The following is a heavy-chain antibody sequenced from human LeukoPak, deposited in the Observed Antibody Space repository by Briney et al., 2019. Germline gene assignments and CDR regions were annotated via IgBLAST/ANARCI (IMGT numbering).Heavy chain of an antibody. CDR2: IYYSGST. V-gene: IGHV4-28*01. CDR1: GYSISSSNW. Sequence: SETLTLTCAVSGYSISSSNWWGWIRQPPGKGLEWIGYIYYSGSTYYNPSLKSRATMSVDTSKNQFSLNLSSVTAADTAVYYCAADTGGDYVGYFDYWGQGTLVTVSS. CDR3: AADTGGDYVGYFDY. J-gene: IGHJ4*02. D-gene: IGHD4-17*01.